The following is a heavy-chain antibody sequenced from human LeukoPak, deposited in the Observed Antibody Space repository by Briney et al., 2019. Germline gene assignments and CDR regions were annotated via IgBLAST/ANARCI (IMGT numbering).Heavy chain of an antibody. CDR3: ARGGGTSGPELDY. D-gene: IGHD3-3*01. Sequence: WASVKVSCKASGDTLTGNYMHWVRQAPGQGLEWMGCINPHSGDATFAQRFQGRVTMTRDTSFSTAYMELNRLRSDDTAVYYCARGGGTSGPELDYWGQGTLVTVSS. J-gene: IGHJ4*02. V-gene: IGHV1-2*02. CDR1: GDTLTGNY. CDR2: INPHSGDA.